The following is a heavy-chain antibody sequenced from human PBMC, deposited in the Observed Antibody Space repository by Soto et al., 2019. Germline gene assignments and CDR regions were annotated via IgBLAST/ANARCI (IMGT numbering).Heavy chain of an antibody. CDR1: GFSFSGSA. CDR3: TRRQFYYFGLDV. D-gene: IGHD6-19*01. CDR2: IRTDANTYAT. Sequence: QLVESGGALVQPGESLKLSCAASGFSFSGSAIQWVRQAPGKGLEWVGRIRTDANTYATAYAASVTGRFTISRDDSRNTAYLQMNSLKPEDTAVYFCTRRQFYYFGLDVWGQGTTVIVYS. J-gene: IGHJ6*02. V-gene: IGHV3-73*02.